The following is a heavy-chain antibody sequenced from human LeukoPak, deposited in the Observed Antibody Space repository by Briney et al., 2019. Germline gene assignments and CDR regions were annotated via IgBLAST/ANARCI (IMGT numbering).Heavy chain of an antibody. V-gene: IGHV3-23*01. Sequence: GGSLRLSCAASGFTFSSYAMSWVRKAPGKGLGWVSGISGNGGSTYYADSVKGRFTISRDNSKNTLFLQMNSLRAEDTAVYYCAKVILRAFDYWGQGTLVTVSS. CDR1: GFTFSSYA. J-gene: IGHJ4*02. D-gene: IGHD3-10*01. CDR2: ISGNGGST. CDR3: AKVILRAFDY.